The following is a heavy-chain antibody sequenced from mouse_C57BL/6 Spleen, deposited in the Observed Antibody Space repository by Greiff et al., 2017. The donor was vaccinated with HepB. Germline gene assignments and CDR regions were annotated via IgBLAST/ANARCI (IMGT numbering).Heavy chain of an antibody. J-gene: IGHJ4*01. CDR3: ARHGNWDDYAMDY. Sequence: QVQLKESGPGLVAPSQSLSITCTVSGFSLTSYGVHWVRQPPGKGLEWLVVIWSDGSTTYNSALKSRLSISKDNSKSQVFLKMNSLLTDDTAMYYCARHGNWDDYAMDYWGQGTSVTVSS. V-gene: IGHV2-6-1*01. D-gene: IGHD4-1*01. CDR2: IWSDGST. CDR1: GFSLTSYG.